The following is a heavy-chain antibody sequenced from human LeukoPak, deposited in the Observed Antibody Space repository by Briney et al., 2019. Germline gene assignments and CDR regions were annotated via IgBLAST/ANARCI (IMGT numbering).Heavy chain of an antibody. J-gene: IGHJ3*02. CDR3: TRDPSHGALDI. CDR1: GFTFATSW. V-gene: IGHV3-7*01. CDR2: MNQDGSKT. Sequence: GGSLRLSCAASGFTFATSWMTWVRQAPGKGLEWVALMNQDGSKTLFVDSVKGRFAISRDNGKNSLYLQMDSLRAEDTAAYFCTRDPSHGALDIWGQGTTVTVSS.